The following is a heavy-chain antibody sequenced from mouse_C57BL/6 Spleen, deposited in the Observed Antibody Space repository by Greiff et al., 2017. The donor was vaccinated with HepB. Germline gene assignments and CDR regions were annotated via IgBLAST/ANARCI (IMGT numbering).Heavy chain of an antibody. D-gene: IGHD2-4*01. CDR1: GYAFSSYW. CDR3: ARAYDYDEAWFAY. J-gene: IGHJ3*01. Sequence: QVQLQQSGAELVKPGASVKISCKASGYAFSSYWMNWVKQRPGKGLEWIGQIYPGDGDTNYNGKFKGKATLTADKSSSTAVMQLSSLTSEDSAFYCCARAYDYDEAWFAYWGQGTLVTVSA. CDR2: IYPGDGDT. V-gene: IGHV1-80*01.